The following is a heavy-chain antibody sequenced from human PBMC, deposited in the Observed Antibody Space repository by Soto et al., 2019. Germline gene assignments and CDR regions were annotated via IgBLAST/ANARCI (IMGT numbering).Heavy chain of an antibody. V-gene: IGHV4-59*08. CDR2: IYYSGST. CDR3: ARLSSGWYWGSYYFDY. D-gene: IGHD6-19*01. Sequence: TSETLSLTCTVSGGSISSYYWGWIRQPPRKGLEWIGYIYYSGSTNYNPSLKSRVTISVDTSKNQFSLKLSSVTAADTAVYYCARLSSGWYWGSYYFDYWGQGTLVTVSS. CDR1: GGSISSYY. J-gene: IGHJ4*02.